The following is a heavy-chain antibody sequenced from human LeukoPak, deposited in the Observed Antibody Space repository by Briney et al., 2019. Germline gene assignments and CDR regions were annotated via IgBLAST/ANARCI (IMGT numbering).Heavy chain of an antibody. CDR3: ARDYVGATAGAHWFDP. J-gene: IGHJ5*02. CDR1: GGSISSYY. Sequence: TSETLSLTCTVSGGSISSYYWSWIRQPPGKGLEWIGYIYYSGSTNHNPSLKSRVTISVDTSKNQFSLKLSSVTAADTAVYYCARDYVGATAGAHWFDPWGQGTLVTVSS. V-gene: IGHV4-59*01. D-gene: IGHD1-26*01. CDR2: IYYSGST.